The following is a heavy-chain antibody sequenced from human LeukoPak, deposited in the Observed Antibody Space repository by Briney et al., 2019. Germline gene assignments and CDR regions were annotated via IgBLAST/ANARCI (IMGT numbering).Heavy chain of an antibody. J-gene: IGHJ3*02. CDR3: AKGSYDSSGYYESAFDI. V-gene: IGHV3-48*03. D-gene: IGHD3-22*01. CDR1: GFTFNSYE. CDR2: ISSSAGTI. Sequence: GGSLRLSCAASGFTFNSYEMNWARQAPGKGLQWVSYISSSAGTIYYADSVKGRFTISRDNAKNSLYLQMNSLRAEDTAVYYCAKGSYDSSGYYESAFDIWGQGTMVTVSS.